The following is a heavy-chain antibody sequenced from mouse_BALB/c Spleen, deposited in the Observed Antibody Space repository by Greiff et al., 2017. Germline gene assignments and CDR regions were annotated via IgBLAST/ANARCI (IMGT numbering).Heavy chain of an antibody. CDR3: ARDREGFAY. V-gene: IGHV2-9*02. J-gene: IGHJ3*01. CDR1: GFSLTSYG. Sequence: VMLVESGPGLVAPSQSLSITCTVSGFSLTSYGVHWVRQPPGKGLEWLGVIWAGGSTNYNSALMSRLSISKDNSKSQVFLKMNSLQTDDTAMYYCARDREGFAYWGQGTLVTVSA. CDR2: IWAGGST.